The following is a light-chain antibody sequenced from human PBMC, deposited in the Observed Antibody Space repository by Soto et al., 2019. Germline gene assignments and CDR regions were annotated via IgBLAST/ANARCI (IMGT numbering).Light chain of an antibody. CDR2: YDS. J-gene: IGLJ2*01. Sequence: ELTQPPSVSVAPGKTARITCGGNNIGSKSVHWYQQKPGQAPVLVIYYDSDRPSGIPERFSGSNSGNTATLTISRVEAGDEADYYCQVWDSSSDLFGGGTKLTVL. CDR1: NIGSKS. CDR3: QVWDSSSDL. V-gene: IGLV3-21*04.